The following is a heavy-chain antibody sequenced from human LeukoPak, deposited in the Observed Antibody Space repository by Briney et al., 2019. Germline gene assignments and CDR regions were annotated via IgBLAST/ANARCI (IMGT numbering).Heavy chain of an antibody. V-gene: IGHV4-34*01. CDR3: ARARGIMDV. J-gene: IGHJ6*01. Sequence: PSETLSLTCAVYGGSFSGYYWSWIRQPPGKGLEWIGEINHSGSTNYNPSLKSRVTISVDTSKNQFSLKLSSVTAADTAVYYCARARGIMDVWGQGTKVTGFS. CDR1: GGSFSGYY. CDR2: INHSGST.